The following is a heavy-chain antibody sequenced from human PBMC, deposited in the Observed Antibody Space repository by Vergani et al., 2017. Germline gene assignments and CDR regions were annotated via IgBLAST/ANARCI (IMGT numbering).Heavy chain of an antibody. CDR1: GFTFSSYG. V-gene: IGHV3-30*18. Sequence: QVQLVESGGGVVQPGRSLRLSCAASGFTFSSYGMHWVRQAPGKGLEWVAVISYDGSNKYYADSVKGRFTISRDNSKNTLYLQMNSLRAEVQAVYYGANAGTMAGQRYGYFDLWGRGTLVTVSS. CDR2: ISYDGSNK. CDR3: ANAGTMAGQRYGYFDL. J-gene: IGHJ2*01. D-gene: IGHD1-7*01.